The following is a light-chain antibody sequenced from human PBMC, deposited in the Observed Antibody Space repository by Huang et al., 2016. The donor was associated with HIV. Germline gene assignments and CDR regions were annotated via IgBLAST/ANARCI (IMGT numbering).Light chain of an antibody. CDR2: DAS. V-gene: IGKV1-33*01. CDR3: QQYVNLPRT. J-gene: IGKJ2*01. CDR1: QDISNY. Sequence: DIQMTQSPSSLSASVGDRVIITCQASQDISNYLNWYHQKPGKAPKLLIYDASNLETGVPSRFSGSGSGTDFTCTISSLQPEVIATYYCQQYVNLPRTFGQGTKLEIK.